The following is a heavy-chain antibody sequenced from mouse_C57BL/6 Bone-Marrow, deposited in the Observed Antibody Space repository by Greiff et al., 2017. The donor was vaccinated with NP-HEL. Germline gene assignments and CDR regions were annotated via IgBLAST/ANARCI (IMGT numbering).Heavy chain of an antibody. Sequence: EVQLVESGPGLVKPSQSLSLTCSVTGYSITSGYYWNWIRQFPGNKLEWMGYISYDGSNNYNPSLKNRISITRDTSKNQFFLKLNSVTTEDTATYYCAREGWWYFDVWGTGTTVTVSS. CDR3: AREGWWYFDV. CDR1: GYSITSGYY. D-gene: IGHD2-3*01. CDR2: ISYDGSN. V-gene: IGHV3-6*01. J-gene: IGHJ1*03.